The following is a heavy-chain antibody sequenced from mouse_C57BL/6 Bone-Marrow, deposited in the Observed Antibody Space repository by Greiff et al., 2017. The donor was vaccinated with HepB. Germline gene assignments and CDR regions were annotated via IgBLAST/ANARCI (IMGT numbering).Heavy chain of an antibody. CDR2: IHPNSGST. CDR1: GYTFTSYW. J-gene: IGHJ3*01. Sequence: QVQLQQPGAELVKPGASVKLSCKASGYTFTSYWMHWVKQRPGQGLEWIGMIHPNSGSTNYNEKFKSKATLTVDKSSSTAYMQLSSLTSEDSAVYYCARPPYASGWFAYWGQGTLVTVSA. V-gene: IGHV1-64*01. D-gene: IGHD3-1*01. CDR3: ARPPYASGWFAY.